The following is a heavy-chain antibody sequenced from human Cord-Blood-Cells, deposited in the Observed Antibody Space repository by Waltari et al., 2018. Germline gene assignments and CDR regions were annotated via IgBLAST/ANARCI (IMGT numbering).Heavy chain of an antibody. D-gene: IGHD3-9*01. CDR2: INTNTGNP. Sequence: QVQLVQSGSELKKPGASVKVSCKASGYTFTSYAMNWVRQAPGQGLEWMGWINTNTGNPTYAQGFTVRFVCSLDTSVSTSYLQISSLKAEDTAVYYCARLDYDILTGYYDCWGQGTLVTVSS. CDR1: GYTFTSYA. J-gene: IGHJ4*02. CDR3: ARLDYDILTGYYDC. V-gene: IGHV7-4-1*02.